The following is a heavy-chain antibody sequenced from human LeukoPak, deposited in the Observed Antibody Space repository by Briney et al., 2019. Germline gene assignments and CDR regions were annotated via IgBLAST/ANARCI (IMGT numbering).Heavy chain of an antibody. CDR2: ISGSGGST. CDR1: GFTFSSYA. V-gene: IGHV3-23*01. Sequence: PGGSLRLPCAASGFTFSSYAMSWVRQAPGKGLEWVSAISGSGGSTYYADSVKGRFTISRDNSKNTLYLQMNSLRAEDTAVYYCAKWRYCSSTSCHTDFDYWGQGTLVTVSS. J-gene: IGHJ4*02. CDR3: AKWRYCSSTSCHTDFDY. D-gene: IGHD2-2*01.